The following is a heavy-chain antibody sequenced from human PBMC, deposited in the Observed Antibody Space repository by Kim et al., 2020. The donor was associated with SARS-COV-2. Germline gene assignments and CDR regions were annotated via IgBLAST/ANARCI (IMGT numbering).Heavy chain of an antibody. D-gene: IGHD2-15*01. V-gene: IGHV4-59*01. CDR1: GGSISSYY. Sequence: SETLSLTCTVSGGSISSYYWSWIRQPPGKGLEWIGYIYYSGSTNYNPSLKSRVTISVDTSKNQFSLKLSSVTAADTAVYYCARARLLDPARFDYWGQGTLVTVSS. CDR2: IYYSGST. J-gene: IGHJ4*02. CDR3: ARARLLDPARFDY.